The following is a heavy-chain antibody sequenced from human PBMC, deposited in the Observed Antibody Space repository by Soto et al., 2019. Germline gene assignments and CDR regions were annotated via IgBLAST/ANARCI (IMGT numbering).Heavy chain of an antibody. D-gene: IGHD3-16*01. CDR1: GFTVSTKY. CDR2: IYSGGST. Sequence: EVQLVESGGGLVQPGGSLRLSCAASGFTVSTKYMSWVRQAPGKGLEWVSVIYSGGSTFYAESVRGRFTIYRDNSKNTVNLQMNSLRAEDTAVYYCARDPWAADYWGQGTLVTVSS. CDR3: ARDPWAADY. V-gene: IGHV3-66*01. J-gene: IGHJ4*02.